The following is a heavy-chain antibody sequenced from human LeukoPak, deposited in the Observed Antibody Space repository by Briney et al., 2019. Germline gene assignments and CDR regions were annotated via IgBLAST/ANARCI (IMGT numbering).Heavy chain of an antibody. CDR3: ARDLLYYDILTGPDY. CDR2: ISAYNGNT. CDR1: GYTFTSYG. V-gene: IGHV1-18*01. J-gene: IGHJ4*02. Sequence: ASVKASCKASGYTFTSYGISWVRQAPGQGLEWMGWISAYNGNTNYAQKLQGRVTMTTDTSTSTAYMELRSLRSDDTAVYYCARDLLYYDILTGPDYWGQGTLVTVSS. D-gene: IGHD3-9*01.